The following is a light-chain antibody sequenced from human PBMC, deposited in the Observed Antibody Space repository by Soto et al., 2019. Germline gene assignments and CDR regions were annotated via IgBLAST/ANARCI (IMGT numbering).Light chain of an antibody. CDR2: DAS. V-gene: IGKV1-5*01. CDR3: QQYNSSPLT. CDR1: QSISDW. J-gene: IGKJ4*01. Sequence: DIQMTQSPSTLSASVGDRVTITCRANQSISDWLAWYQQKPGKAPNLLIYDASNLESGVPSRFSGSGSGTEFTLTISSLQPDDFATDYCQQYNSSPLTFGGGTKMELK.